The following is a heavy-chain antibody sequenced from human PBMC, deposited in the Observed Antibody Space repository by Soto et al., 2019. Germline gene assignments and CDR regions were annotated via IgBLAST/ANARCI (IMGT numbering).Heavy chain of an antibody. D-gene: IGHD4-17*01. CDR2: IYYSGST. Sequence: QVQLQESGPGLVKPSETLSLTCTVSGGSISSYYWSWIRQPPGKGLEWIGYIYYSGSTNYNPSLKSRVTISVDTSKNQFSLKLSSVTAADTAVYYCARVYGDYALGYWGQGTLVTVSS. V-gene: IGHV4-59*01. CDR3: ARVYGDYALGY. CDR1: GGSISSYY. J-gene: IGHJ4*02.